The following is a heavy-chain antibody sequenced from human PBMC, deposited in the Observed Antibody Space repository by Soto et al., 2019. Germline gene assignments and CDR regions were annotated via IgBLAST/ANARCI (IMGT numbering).Heavy chain of an antibody. CDR3: AKGEQYGYSAYAALLYP. D-gene: IGHD5-18*01. CDR1: GFTFDDYA. CDR2: ITSNGGSL. J-gene: IGHJ5*02. Sequence: EVQLVESGGGLVQPGRSLRLSCEGSGFTFDDYAMHWVRQVPGKGLAWVSGITSNGGSLLYADSVRGRFTISRDNAKRSLYLEMNSLRGEEFARYDCAKGEQYGYSAYAALLYPWCHGIL. V-gene: IGHV3-9*03.